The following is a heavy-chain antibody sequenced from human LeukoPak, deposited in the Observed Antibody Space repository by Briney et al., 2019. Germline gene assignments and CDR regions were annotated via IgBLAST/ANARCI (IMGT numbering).Heavy chain of an antibody. J-gene: IGHJ4*02. V-gene: IGHV3-23*01. CDR2: ISGSGGST. D-gene: IGHD3-10*01. CDR3: AKGGMVRGVIHYFDY. CDR1: GFTFSSYA. Sequence: GGSLRLSCAASGFTFSSYAMSWVRQAPGKGLEWVSAISGSGGSTYYADSVKGRFTISRDNSKNTLYLQINSLRAEDTAVYYCAKGGMVRGVIHYFDYWGQGTLVTVSS.